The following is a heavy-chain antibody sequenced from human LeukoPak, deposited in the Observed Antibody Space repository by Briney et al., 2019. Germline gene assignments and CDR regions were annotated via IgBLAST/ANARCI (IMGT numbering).Heavy chain of an antibody. J-gene: IGHJ5*02. CDR3: ARGSITMVRGVIYDNWFDP. V-gene: IGHV1-18*01. D-gene: IGHD3-10*01. CDR1: GYTFTSYG. Sequence: ASVKVSCKASGYTFTSYGISWVRQAPGQGLEWMGWISACNGNTNYAQKLQGRVTMTTDTSTSTVYMELRSLRSDDTAVYYCARGSITMVRGVIYDNWFDPWGQGTLVTVSS. CDR2: ISACNGNT.